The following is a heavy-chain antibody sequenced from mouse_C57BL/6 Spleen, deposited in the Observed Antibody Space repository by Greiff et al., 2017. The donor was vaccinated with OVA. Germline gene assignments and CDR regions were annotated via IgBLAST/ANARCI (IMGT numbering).Heavy chain of an antibody. CDR3: ARYYGYDSAWFAY. J-gene: IGHJ3*01. D-gene: IGHD2-2*01. CDR1: GFSLTSYG. Sequence: VMLVESGPGLVQPSQSLSITCTVSGFSLTSYGVHWVRQSPGKGLEWLGVIWRGGSTDYNAAFMSRLSITKDNSKSQVFFKMNSLQADDTAIYYCARYYGYDSAWFAYWGQGTLVTVSA. V-gene: IGHV2-5*01. CDR2: IWRGGST.